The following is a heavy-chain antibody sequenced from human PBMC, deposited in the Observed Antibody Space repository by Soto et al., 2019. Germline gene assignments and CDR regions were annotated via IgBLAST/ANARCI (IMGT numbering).Heavy chain of an antibody. V-gene: IGHV3-48*01. CDR1: GFTFSSYS. J-gene: IGHJ4*02. Sequence: EVQLVESGGGLVQPGGSLRLSCAASGFTFSSYSMNWVRQAPGKGLEWVSYISSSSSTIYYADSVKGRFTISRDNAKNSLYLQMNSLRAEDAAVYYCARDRSSGCYAYWGQGTLVTVSS. D-gene: IGHD6-19*01. CDR2: ISSSSSTI. CDR3: ARDRSSGCYAY.